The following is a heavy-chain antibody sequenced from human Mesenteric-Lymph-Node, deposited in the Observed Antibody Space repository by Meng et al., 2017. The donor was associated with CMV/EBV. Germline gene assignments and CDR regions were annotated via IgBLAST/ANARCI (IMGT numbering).Heavy chain of an antibody. V-gene: IGHV3-21*01. CDR2: ISSSSTYI. J-gene: IGHJ5*02. CDR1: GFTVSSNY. D-gene: IGHD2-21*01. CDR3: ARADVLLLA. Sequence: RLSCAASGFTVSSNYMSWVRQAPGKGLEWVSSISSSSTYIYYADSMKGRFTISRDNAKNSLYLQMNSLRAEDTAVYYCARADVLLLAWGQGTLVTVSS.